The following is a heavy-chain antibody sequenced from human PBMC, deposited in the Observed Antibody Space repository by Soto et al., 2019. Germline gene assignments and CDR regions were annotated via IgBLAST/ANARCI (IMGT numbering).Heavy chain of an antibody. CDR2: IYYSGGT. Sequence: SETLSLTCTVSGGSINNYYWSWIRQPPGKGLEWIGYIYYSGGTNYNPSLKSRVTTSVDTSNSQFSLKLSSVTAADTAVYYCARRYSGYDDAFDIWGQGTMVT. J-gene: IGHJ3*02. CDR1: GGSINNYY. CDR3: ARRYSGYDDAFDI. D-gene: IGHD5-12*01. V-gene: IGHV4-59*01.